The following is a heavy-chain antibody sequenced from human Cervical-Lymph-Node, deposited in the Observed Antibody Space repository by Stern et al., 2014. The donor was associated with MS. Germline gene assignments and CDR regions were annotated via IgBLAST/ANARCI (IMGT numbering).Heavy chain of an antibody. J-gene: IGHJ4*01. V-gene: IGHV3-21*01. D-gene: IGHD1-26*01. Sequence: EDQLVEAGGGLVKPGASLRLSCAAYGFTFSSYSMHWVRQAPGKGMEGVSSISSITREIYYSDSVKGRFTISRDNAKPSLSLHMNSLIAEDTAVYYCVRGGEWELVHENFDYWGHGALVTVSS. CDR3: VRGGEWELVHENFDY. CDR1: GFTFSSYS. CDR2: ISSITREI.